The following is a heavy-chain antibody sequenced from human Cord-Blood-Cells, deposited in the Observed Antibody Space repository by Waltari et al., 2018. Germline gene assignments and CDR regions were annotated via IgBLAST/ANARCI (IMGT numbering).Heavy chain of an antibody. V-gene: IGHV4-34*01. CDR3: ARGFRIATPFDY. CDR1: GGSFSGYF. D-gene: IGHD6-13*01. J-gene: IGHJ4*02. CDR2: SNHSGST. Sequence: QMQLQQWGAGLLTPSETLSLTCAVHGGSFSGYFWTLIRQPPGKGLESIGESNHSGSTNYNPSLKSRVTISVDTSKNQFSLKLSSVTAADTAVYYCARGFRIATPFDYWGQGTLVTVSS.